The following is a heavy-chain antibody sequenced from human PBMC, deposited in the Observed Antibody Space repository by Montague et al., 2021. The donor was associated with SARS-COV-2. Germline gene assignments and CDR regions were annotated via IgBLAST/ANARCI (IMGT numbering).Heavy chain of an antibody. CDR3: AKHYYDNSGLDY. CDR1: AGSISRYY. CDR2: IYTTGST. V-gene: IGHV4-4*07. Sequence: SETLSLTCTVSAGSISRYYWSWIRQPAGKGLEWVGRIYTTGSTNYNPSLKSRVTMSVDTSMNQISLKLGSVTAADTAVYYCAKHYYDNSGLDYWGQGTLVTVSS. J-gene: IGHJ4*02. D-gene: IGHD3-22*01.